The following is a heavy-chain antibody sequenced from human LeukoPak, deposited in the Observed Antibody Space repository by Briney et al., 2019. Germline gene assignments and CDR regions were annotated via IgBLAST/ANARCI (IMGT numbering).Heavy chain of an antibody. Sequence: ASVKVSCKASGGTFSSYAISWVRQAPGQGLEWMGWISAYNGYTNYAQKLQGRVTMTTDTSTSTAYMELRSLRSDDTAVYYCARGGPYCSSSNCLVDYWGQGTLVTVSS. CDR1: GGTFSSYA. CDR3: ARGGPYCSSSNCLVDY. CDR2: ISAYNGYT. D-gene: IGHD2-2*01. V-gene: IGHV1-18*01. J-gene: IGHJ4*02.